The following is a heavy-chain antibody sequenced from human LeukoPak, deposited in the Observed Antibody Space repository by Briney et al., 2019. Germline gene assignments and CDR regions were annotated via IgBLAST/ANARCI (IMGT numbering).Heavy chain of an antibody. CDR2: LYHSGST. Sequence: SETLSLTCSVSGGSINSGYWSWIRQPPGKGLEWIGLLYHSGSTNYNPSLKRRVTISVDTSRTQFSLKLSSVTAADTAVYYCASGHYRFEYWGQGTLVTVSS. J-gene: IGHJ4*02. V-gene: IGHV4-59*01. CDR3: ASGHYRFEY. CDR1: GGSINSGY. D-gene: IGHD1-26*01.